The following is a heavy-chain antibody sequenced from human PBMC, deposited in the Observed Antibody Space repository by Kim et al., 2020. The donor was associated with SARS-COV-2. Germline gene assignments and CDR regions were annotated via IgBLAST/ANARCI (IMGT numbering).Heavy chain of an antibody. J-gene: IGHJ6*02. CDR3: GGGIAVAETDYYYYGMDV. CDR2: ISSSSSYT. Sequence: GGSLRLSCAASGFTFSDYYMSWIRQAPGKGLEWVSYISSSSSYTNYVDSVKGRFTISRDNAKNSLYLQMNSLRAEDTAVYYCGGGIAVAETDYYYYGMDVWGQGTKVTVSS. D-gene: IGHD6-19*01. V-gene: IGHV3-11*03. CDR1: GFTFSDYY.